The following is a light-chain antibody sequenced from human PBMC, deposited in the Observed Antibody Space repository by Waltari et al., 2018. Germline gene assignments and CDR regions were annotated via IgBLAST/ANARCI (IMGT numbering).Light chain of an antibody. CDR3: SSYTSSSTLYV. V-gene: IGLV2-14*01. Sequence: QSALTQPASVSGSPGQTIAISCTGTSSDIGSYNYVSWYQQHPGQAPKLLIDDVNQRPSGVSQRFSGSKSGNPASLTISGLRAEDEADFYCSSYTSSSTLYVFGSGTKVTVL. CDR1: SSDIGSYNY. J-gene: IGLJ1*01. CDR2: DVN.